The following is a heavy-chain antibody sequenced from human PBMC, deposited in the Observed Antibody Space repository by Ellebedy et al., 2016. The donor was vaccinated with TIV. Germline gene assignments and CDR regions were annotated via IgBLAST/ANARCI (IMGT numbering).Heavy chain of an antibody. CDR1: GFTFSSYA. Sequence: GESLKISXAASGFTFSSYAMHWVRQAPGKGLEWVAVISYDGSNKYYADSVKGRFTISRDNSKNTLYLQMNSLRAEDTALYYCAKDTGYCSSLPEGYYGMDVWGQGTTVTVSS. J-gene: IGHJ6*02. CDR3: AKDTGYCSSLPEGYYGMDV. V-gene: IGHV3-30*04. D-gene: IGHD6-13*01. CDR2: ISYDGSNK.